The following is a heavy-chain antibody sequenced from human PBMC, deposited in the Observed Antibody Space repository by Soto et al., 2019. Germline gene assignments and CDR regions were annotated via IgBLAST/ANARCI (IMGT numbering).Heavy chain of an antibody. CDR1: GGSISSGGYY. CDR2: IYYSGST. Sequence: LSLTCTVSGGSISSGGYYWSWIRQHPGKGLEWIGYIYYSGSTYYNPSLKSRVTISVHTSKSQFSLELSSVTAADTAVYYCARGLISGSHYSGGSYYFDSRGQGTQLTVSS. CDR3: ARGLISGSHYSGGSYYFDS. V-gene: IGHV4-31*03. J-gene: IGHJ4*02. D-gene: IGHD1-26*01.